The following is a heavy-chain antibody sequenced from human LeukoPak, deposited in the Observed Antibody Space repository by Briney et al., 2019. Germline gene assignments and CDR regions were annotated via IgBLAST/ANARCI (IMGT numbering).Heavy chain of an antibody. Sequence: ASVKVSCKASGYTFTSYYMHWVRQAPGQGLEWMGIINPSGDNTWYAQKFQGRVTMTRDMATSTDYMEVSSLRSEDTAVYYCARDNSVGDSAWWFDPWGQGTLVTVSS. V-gene: IGHV1-46*01. CDR3: ARDNSVGDSAWWFDP. D-gene: IGHD5-12*01. CDR2: INPSGDNT. J-gene: IGHJ5*02. CDR1: GYTFTSYY.